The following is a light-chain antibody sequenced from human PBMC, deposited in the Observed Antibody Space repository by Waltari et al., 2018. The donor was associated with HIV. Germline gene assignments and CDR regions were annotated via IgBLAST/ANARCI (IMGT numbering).Light chain of an antibody. CDR2: GAF. CDR3: QQYYGVPRT. J-gene: IGKJ4*01. CDR1: QDTSNS. V-gene: IGKV1-NL1*01. Sequence: DIQMTPSPSSLSASIGATVSITCRASQDTSNSVSWFQQQPGKVPKLLVHGAFILQRGVPSRFSGSGSGTDYTLTISGLQAEDFATYFCQQYYGVPRTFGGGTRVDI.